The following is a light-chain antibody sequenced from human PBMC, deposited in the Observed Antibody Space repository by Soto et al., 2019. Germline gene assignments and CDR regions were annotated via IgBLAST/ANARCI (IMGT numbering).Light chain of an antibody. CDR3: QQVSGYPLN. CDR2: AAS. V-gene: IGKV1-9*01. CDR1: QGINSH. Sequence: DSQFTQSPSFLSASVGDRVTITCRASQGINSHLAWYQQGPGKAPKLLICAASTLQSGVPSRFRGSASGTGFTLTLSSLQPEDFATYYCQQVSGYPLNFGGGTKVDIK. J-gene: IGKJ4*01.